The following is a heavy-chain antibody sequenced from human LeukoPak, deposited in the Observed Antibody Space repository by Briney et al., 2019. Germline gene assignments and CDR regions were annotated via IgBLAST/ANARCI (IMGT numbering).Heavy chain of an antibody. Sequence: ASETLSLTCTVSGGSISSSSYYWGWIRQPPGKGLEWIGSTYYSGSTYYNPSLKSRVTISVDTSKNQFSLKLSSVTAADTAVYYCARGIEYSSSWYADWFDPWGQGTLVTVSS. D-gene: IGHD6-13*01. CDR3: ARGIEYSSSWYADWFDP. J-gene: IGHJ5*02. CDR1: GGSISSSSYY. V-gene: IGHV4-39*07. CDR2: TYYSGST.